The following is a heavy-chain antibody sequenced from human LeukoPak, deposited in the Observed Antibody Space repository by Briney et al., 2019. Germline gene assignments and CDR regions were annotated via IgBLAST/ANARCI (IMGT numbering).Heavy chain of an antibody. J-gene: IGHJ3*02. D-gene: IGHD3-3*01. V-gene: IGHV3-21*01. CDR1: GFTFSSYS. Sequence: GGSLRLSCAASGFTFSSYSMNWVRQAPGKGLEWVSSISSSSSYIYYADSVKGRFTISRDNAKNSLYLQMNSLRAEDTAVYYCARRLSGVRSGAFDIWGQGTMVTVSS. CDR2: ISSSSSYI. CDR3: ARRLSGVRSGAFDI.